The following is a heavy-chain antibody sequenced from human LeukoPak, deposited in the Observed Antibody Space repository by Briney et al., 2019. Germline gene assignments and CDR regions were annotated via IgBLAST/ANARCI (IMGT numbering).Heavy chain of an antibody. V-gene: IGHV5-51*01. Sequence: HGESLQISCKGSGYSFTSYWIGWVRPMPGKGLEWMGIIYPGDSDTRYSPSFQGQVTISADKSISTAYLQWSSLKASDTAMYYCARHGSSSSGSFDPWGQGTLVTVSS. CDR3: ARHGSSSSGSFDP. D-gene: IGHD6-6*01. CDR1: GYSFTSYW. CDR2: IYPGDSDT. J-gene: IGHJ5*02.